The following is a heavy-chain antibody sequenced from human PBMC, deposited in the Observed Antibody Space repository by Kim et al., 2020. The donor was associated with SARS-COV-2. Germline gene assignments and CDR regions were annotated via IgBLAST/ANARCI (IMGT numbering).Heavy chain of an antibody. CDR2: IRSKANSYAT. D-gene: IGHD6-13*01. CDR1: GFTFSGSA. V-gene: IGHV3-73*01. Sequence: GGSLRLSCAASGFTFSGSAMHWVRQASGKGLEWVGRIRSKANSYATAYAASVKGRSTISRDDSKNTAYLQMNSLKTEDTAVYYCHEAGDYYYYGMDVWGQGTTVTVSS. J-gene: IGHJ6*02. CDR3: HEAGDYYYYGMDV.